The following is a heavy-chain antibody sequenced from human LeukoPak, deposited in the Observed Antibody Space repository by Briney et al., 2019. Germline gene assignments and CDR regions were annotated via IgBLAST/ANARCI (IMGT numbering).Heavy chain of an antibody. D-gene: IGHD4-17*01. CDR1: GYTCTSYA. CDR3: ARDLYGDYFDY. V-gene: IGHV7-4-1*02. CDR2: INTNTGNP. J-gene: IGHJ4*02. Sequence: ASVKVSCKASGYTCTSYAMNWVRQSPEHGGEWMGWINTNTGNPAYAQGFTGRFVFSLDTAVSTAYLQISSLKAEDTAVYYCARDLYGDYFDYWGQGTLVTVSS.